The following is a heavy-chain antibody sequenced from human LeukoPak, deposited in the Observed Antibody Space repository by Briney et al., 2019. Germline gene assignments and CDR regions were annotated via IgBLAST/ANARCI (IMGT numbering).Heavy chain of an antibody. CDR2: IIPIFGTA. D-gene: IGHD6-13*01. Sequence: SVKVSCKASGGTFSSYAISWVRQAPGQGLEWMGGIIPIFGTANYAQKFQGRVTITADESTSTAYMELSSLRSEDTAVYYCARDEIPPGGSQQLVGGWFDPWGQGTLVTVSS. CDR3: ARDEIPPGGSQQLVGGWFDP. V-gene: IGHV1-69*13. J-gene: IGHJ5*02. CDR1: GGTFSSYA.